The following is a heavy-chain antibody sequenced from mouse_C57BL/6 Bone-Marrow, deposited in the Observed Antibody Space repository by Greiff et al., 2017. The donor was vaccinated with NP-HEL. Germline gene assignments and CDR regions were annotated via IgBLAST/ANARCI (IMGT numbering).Heavy chain of an antibody. J-gene: IGHJ2*01. CDR3: ARSEGSSPYYFDY. CDR1: GFTFTDYY. CDR2: IRNKANGYTT. D-gene: IGHD1-1*01. Sequence: EVHLVESGGGLVQPGGSLSLSCAASGFTFTDYYMSWVRQPPGKALEWLGFIRNKANGYTTEYSASVKGRFTISRDNSQSILYLQMNALRAEDSATYYCARSEGSSPYYFDYWGQGTTLTVSS. V-gene: IGHV7-3*01.